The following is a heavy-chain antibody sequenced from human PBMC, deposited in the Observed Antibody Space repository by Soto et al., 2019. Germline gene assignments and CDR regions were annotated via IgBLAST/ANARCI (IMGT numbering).Heavy chain of an antibody. D-gene: IGHD6-13*01. Sequence: SETLSLTCNVSGGSINSYYWSWIRQPPGKGLEWIGYVYYNGNTNYSPSLKSRVTISVDTSKNQFSLKLSSVTAADTAVYYCARRGFSSSWYNDYWGHGALVTVSS. CDR3: ARRGFSSSWYNDY. CDR2: VYYNGNT. J-gene: IGHJ4*01. CDR1: GGSINSYY. V-gene: IGHV4-59*08.